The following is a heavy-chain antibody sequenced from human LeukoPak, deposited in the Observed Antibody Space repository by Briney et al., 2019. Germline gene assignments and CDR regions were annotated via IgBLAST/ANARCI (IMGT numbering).Heavy chain of an antibody. CDR3: ARVALRFLEWLLGY. Sequence: ASGKVSCKASGYTFTSYYMHWVRQAPGQGLEWMGIINPSGGSTSYAQKFQGRVTMTRDTSISTAYMELSRLRSDDTAVYYCARVALRFLEWLLGYWGQGTLVTVSS. J-gene: IGHJ4*02. CDR2: INPSGGST. V-gene: IGHV1-46*01. CDR1: GYTFTSYY. D-gene: IGHD3-3*01.